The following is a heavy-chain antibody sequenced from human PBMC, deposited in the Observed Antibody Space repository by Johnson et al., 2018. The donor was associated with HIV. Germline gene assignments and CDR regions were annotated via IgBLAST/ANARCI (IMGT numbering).Heavy chain of an antibody. CDR2: INWTGGST. V-gene: IGHV3-20*04. Sequence: VQLVESGGGVIRPGGSLRLSCPASGFLFADYGMNWVRQAPGKGREWFSGINWTGGSTTYADSVRGRFTISRDNAKNSLDLQMNSLRGEDTALYYCARATAYGGRVDGFDIWGQGTMVTVSS. J-gene: IGHJ3*02. CDR3: ARATAYGGRVDGFDI. CDR1: GFLFADYG. D-gene: IGHD4-23*01.